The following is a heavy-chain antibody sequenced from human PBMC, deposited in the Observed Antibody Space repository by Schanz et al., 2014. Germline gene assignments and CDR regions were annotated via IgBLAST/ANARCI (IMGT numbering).Heavy chain of an antibody. Sequence: EVQLVESGGGLVQPGRSLRLSCAASGFTVSSNYMSWVRQAPGKGLEWVSVIYTSGSTYYADSVRGRFTFSRDNSKNTLYLQLNSLRAEDTAVYYCARRKHAFDIWGQGTMVTVSS. CDR1: GFTVSSNY. J-gene: IGHJ3*02. V-gene: IGHV3-66*01. CDR3: ARRKHAFDI. CDR2: IYTSGST.